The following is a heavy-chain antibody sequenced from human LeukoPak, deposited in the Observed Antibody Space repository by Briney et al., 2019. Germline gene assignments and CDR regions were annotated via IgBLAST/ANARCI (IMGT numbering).Heavy chain of an antibody. D-gene: IGHD2-2*02. Sequence: ALRLSCAASGFTFDDYAMHWVRQAPGKGLEWVSGISWNSGSIGYADSVRGRFTISRDNAKNSLYLQMNSLRAEDTALYYCAKDITGYCSSTSCYTFDYWGQGTLVTVSS. CDR3: AKDITGYCSSTSCYTFDY. CDR2: ISWNSGSI. CDR1: GFTFDDYA. J-gene: IGHJ4*02. V-gene: IGHV3-9*01.